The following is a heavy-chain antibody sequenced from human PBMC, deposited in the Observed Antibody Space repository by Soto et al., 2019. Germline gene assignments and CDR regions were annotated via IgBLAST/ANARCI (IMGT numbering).Heavy chain of an antibody. CDR3: ARDQGDYYGSRTYSFGMDV. D-gene: IGHD3-10*01. Sequence: QVQLQESGPGLVKPSQTLSLTCTVSGVSISSGGYYWSWIRQLPGKGLEWMGNIYYTGSTYYSPSLKSRVTLSVDTSKNQFSLQLSSVTAADTAVYYCARDQGDYYGSRTYSFGMDVWGQGTTVTVSS. J-gene: IGHJ6*02. CDR1: GVSISSGGYY. CDR2: IYYTGST. V-gene: IGHV4-31*03.